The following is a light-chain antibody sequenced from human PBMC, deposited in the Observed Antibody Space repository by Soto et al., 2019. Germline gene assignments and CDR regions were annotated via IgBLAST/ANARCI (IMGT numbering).Light chain of an antibody. V-gene: IGKV1-5*03. CDR3: QQYNSHWT. CDR1: QSISSW. CDR2: KAS. J-gene: IGKJ1*01. Sequence: IQMTTSPSTLSASVGDRVTITCRASQSISSWLAWYQQKPGKAPKLLIYKASSLESGVPSRFSGSGSGTEFTLTISSLKPDDFATYYCQQYNSHWTFGQGTKVDIK.